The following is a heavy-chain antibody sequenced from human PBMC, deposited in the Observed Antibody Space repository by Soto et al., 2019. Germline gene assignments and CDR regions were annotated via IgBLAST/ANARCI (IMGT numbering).Heavy chain of an antibody. D-gene: IGHD2-15*01. J-gene: IGHJ4*02. CDR1: VFTVSSNY. CDR2: IYSGGST. V-gene: IGHV3-66*01. Sequence: GGSLRLSCAASVFTVSSNYMSWVRQAPGKGLEWVSVIYSGGSTYYADSVKGRFTISRDNSKNTLYLQMNSLRAEDTAVYYCARDRRYCSGGSCYPYYFDYWGQGTLVTVSS. CDR3: ARDRRYCSGGSCYPYYFDY.